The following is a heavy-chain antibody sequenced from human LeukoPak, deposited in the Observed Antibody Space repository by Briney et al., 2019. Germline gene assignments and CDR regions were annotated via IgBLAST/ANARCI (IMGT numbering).Heavy chain of an antibody. J-gene: IGHJ4*02. CDR1: GFTFYNYA. CDR2: ISGSGDST. Sequence: GGSLRLSCAASGFTFYNYAMSWVRQAPGKGLEWVSAISGSGDSTYYADSVKGRFTISRDNSKNTLYLQMNSLRAEDTAVYSCAKSRIAAAGCFDYWGQGTLVTVSS. V-gene: IGHV3-23*01. D-gene: IGHD6-13*01. CDR3: AKSRIAAAGCFDY.